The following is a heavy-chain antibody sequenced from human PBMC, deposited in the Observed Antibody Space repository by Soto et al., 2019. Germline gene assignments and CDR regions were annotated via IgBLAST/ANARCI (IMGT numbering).Heavy chain of an antibody. D-gene: IGHD4-4*01. Sequence: QVQLVQSGAEVKKPGSSVKVSCKASGGTFSSYAISWVRQAPGQGLEWMGGIIPIFGTANYAQKFQGRVTISADESTRTAYMELSSLRSEDTAVYYFARRAVDPYDYSNFDYYDDGMDVWGQGTTVTVSS. CDR3: ARRAVDPYDYSNFDYYDDGMDV. J-gene: IGHJ6*02. V-gene: IGHV1-69*01. CDR1: GGTFSSYA. CDR2: IIPIFGTA.